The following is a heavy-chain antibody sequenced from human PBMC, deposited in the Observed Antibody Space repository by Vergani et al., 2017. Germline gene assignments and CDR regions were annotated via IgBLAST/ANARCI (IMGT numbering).Heavy chain of an antibody. J-gene: IGHJ4*02. CDR2: INPNSGGT. D-gene: IGHD2-2*01. CDR3: ARVGTSSNRDYFDY. V-gene: IGHV1-2*02. Sequence: QVQLVQSGAEVKKPGASVKVSCKASGYTFTDYFMHWVRQAPGQGLEWMGWINPNSGGTNYAQKFQGRVTMTRDTSISTAYMELGNQRSDDTAVYYCARVGTSSNRDYFDYWGQGTLVTVSS. CDR1: GYTFTDYF.